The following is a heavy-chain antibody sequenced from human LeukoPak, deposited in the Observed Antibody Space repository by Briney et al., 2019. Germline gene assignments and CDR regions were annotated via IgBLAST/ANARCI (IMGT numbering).Heavy chain of an antibody. Sequence: SETLSLTCTVSGGSLSSSSYYWGWIRQPPGKGLEWIGSIYYSGSTYYNPSLKSRVTISVDTSKNQFSLKLSSVTAADTAVYYCARRARGGLDPGSFDYWGQGTLVTVSS. CDR3: ARRARGGLDPGSFDY. CDR1: GGSLSSSSYY. CDR2: IYYSGST. J-gene: IGHJ4*02. V-gene: IGHV4-39*01. D-gene: IGHD3/OR15-3a*01.